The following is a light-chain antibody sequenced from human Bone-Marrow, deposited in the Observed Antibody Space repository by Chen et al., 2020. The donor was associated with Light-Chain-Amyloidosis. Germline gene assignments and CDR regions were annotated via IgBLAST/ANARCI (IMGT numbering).Light chain of an antibody. Sequence: DIALTQSPRTLSSSPGEGANLSCRASQTISSNYLTWYQQKFGQAPRLLIYGSSSRATGIPDRFTGSGSGTDFTLTINRLEPEDFAMYYCQQYGTSPLTFGGGTKVEIK. CDR3: QQYGTSPLT. V-gene: IGKV3-20*01. J-gene: IGKJ4*01. CDR1: QTISSNY. CDR2: GSS.